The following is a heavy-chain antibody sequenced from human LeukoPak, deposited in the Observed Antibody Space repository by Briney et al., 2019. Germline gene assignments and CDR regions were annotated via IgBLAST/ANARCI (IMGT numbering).Heavy chain of an antibody. CDR2: INPNSGGT. CDR1: GYTFTGYY. V-gene: IGHV1-2*06. J-gene: IGHJ4*02. Sequence: ASVKVSCKASGYTFTGYYMHWVRQAPGQGLEWMGRINPNSGGTNYAQKFQGRVTMTRDTSISTAYMELSRLRSDDTAVYYCARGDKLLWFGELFLDYWGQGTLVTVSS. CDR3: ARGDKLLWFGELFLDY. D-gene: IGHD3-10*01.